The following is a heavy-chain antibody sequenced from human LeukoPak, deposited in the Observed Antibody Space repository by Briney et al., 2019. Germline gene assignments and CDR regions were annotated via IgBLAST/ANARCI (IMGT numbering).Heavy chain of an antibody. J-gene: IGHJ4*02. Sequence: GGSLRLSCVASGFMFSESWMNWVRQAPGKGLEWVSSISSSSSYIYYADSVKGRFTISRDNAKNSLYLQMNSLRAEDTAVYYCARERYYYDSSGYSLPVDYWGQGTLVTVSS. V-gene: IGHV3-21*01. CDR1: GFMFSESW. CDR2: ISSSSSYI. CDR3: ARERYYYDSSGYSLPVDY. D-gene: IGHD3-22*01.